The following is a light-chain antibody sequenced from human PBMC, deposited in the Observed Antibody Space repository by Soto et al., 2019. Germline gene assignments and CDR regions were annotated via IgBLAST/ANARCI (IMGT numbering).Light chain of an antibody. J-gene: IGKJ1*01. CDR2: AAS. V-gene: IGKV1-27*01. CDR1: QDISSF. CDR3: QKYNGAPQT. Sequence: DIQMTQSPSSLSESVGDRVTITCRASQDISSFLAWYQQKPGKVPKLLIYAASTLQSGVPSRFSGSGSGTDFTLTISSLQPEDFATYFCQKYNGAPQTFGQGTKVDIK.